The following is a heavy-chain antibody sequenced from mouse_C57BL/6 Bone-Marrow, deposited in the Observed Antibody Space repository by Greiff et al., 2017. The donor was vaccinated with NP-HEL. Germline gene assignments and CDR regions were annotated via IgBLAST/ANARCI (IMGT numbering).Heavy chain of an antibody. CDR2: IDPENGDT. D-gene: IGHD1-1*01. CDR3: TTFYYGSSYVLYYFDY. CDR1: GFNIKDDY. V-gene: IGHV14-4*01. J-gene: IGHJ2*01. Sequence: VQLQQSGAELVRPGASVKLSCTASGFNIKDDYMHWVKQRPEQGLEWIGWIDPENGDTEYASKFQGKATITADTSSNTAYLQLSSLTSEDTAVYYCTTFYYGSSYVLYYFDYWGQGTTLTVSS.